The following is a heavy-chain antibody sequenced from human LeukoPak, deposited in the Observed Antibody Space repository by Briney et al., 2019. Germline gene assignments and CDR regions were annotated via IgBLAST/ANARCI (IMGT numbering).Heavy chain of an antibody. J-gene: IGHJ4*02. D-gene: IGHD3-22*01. CDR2: ISSSGSTI. CDR3: ARDPSSSGSHFDY. CDR1: GFAFSDYY. V-gene: IGHV3-11*04. Sequence: GGSLRLSCAASGFAFSDYYMSWIRQAPGKGLEWVSYISSSGSTIYYADSVKGRFTISRDNAKNSLYLQMNSLRAEDTAVYYCARDPSSSGSHFDYWGQGTLVTVTS.